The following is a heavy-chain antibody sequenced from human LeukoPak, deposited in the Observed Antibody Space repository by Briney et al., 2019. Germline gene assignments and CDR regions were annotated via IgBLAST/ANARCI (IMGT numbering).Heavy chain of an antibody. V-gene: IGHV3-7*03. D-gene: IGHD4-17*01. J-gene: IGHJ4*02. CDR3: AKSKFDYGDYEGFFDY. CDR2: IKQDGSEK. CDR1: GFTFSSYW. Sequence: GGSLRLSCAASGFTFSSYWMSWVRQAPGKGLEWVANIKQDGSEKYYVDSVKGRFTISRDNAKNSLYLQMNSLRAEDTAVYYCAKSKFDYGDYEGFFDYWGQGTLVTVSS.